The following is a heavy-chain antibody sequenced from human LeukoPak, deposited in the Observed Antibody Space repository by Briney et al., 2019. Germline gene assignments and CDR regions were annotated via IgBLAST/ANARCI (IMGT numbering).Heavy chain of an antibody. D-gene: IGHD1-26*01. J-gene: IGHJ3*02. V-gene: IGHV3-21*01. CDR2: ISGNTRYI. CDR3: ARGHSGSYQRNDAFDI. Sequence: GGSLTLSCAVSAFTFSSYSMNSGRQAPGKRLEWLSSISGNTRYIYYADSVRGRFTVSRDTAKNSLYLKMNSLRAEDTAVYYCARGHSGSYQRNDAFDIWGQGTMVTVSS. CDR1: AFTFSSYS.